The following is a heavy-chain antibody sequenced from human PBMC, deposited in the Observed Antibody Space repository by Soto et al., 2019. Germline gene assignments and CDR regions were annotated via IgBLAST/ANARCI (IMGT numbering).Heavy chain of an antibody. CDR1: GFTVSSNY. V-gene: IGHV3-53*04. Sequence: GGSLRLSCAASGFTVSSNYMSWVRQAPGKGLEWVSVIYSGGSTYYADSVKGRFTISRHNSKNTLYLQMNSLRAEDTAVYYCARANRNSTNWSDPWGKGTLVPVSS. D-gene: IGHD2-15*01. CDR3: ARANRNSTNWSDP. J-gene: IGHJ5*02. CDR2: IYSGGST.